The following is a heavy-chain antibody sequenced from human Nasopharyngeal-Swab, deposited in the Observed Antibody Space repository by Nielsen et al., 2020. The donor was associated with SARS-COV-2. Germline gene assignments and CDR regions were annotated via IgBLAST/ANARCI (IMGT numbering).Heavy chain of an antibody. CDR3: AGERGGGYGDY. CDR1: GFTSSPNT. J-gene: IGHJ4*02. D-gene: IGHD5-12*01. V-gene: IGHV3-48*04. CDR2: ITSGNSV. Sequence: GGPLRLSCATPGFTSSPNTMTWARQAQGKGLQWISYITSGNSVQNAHSVRGRFTISRDNAKNSLYLQMNTLTAEDTAVYYCAGERGGGYGDYWGQGTLVTVSS.